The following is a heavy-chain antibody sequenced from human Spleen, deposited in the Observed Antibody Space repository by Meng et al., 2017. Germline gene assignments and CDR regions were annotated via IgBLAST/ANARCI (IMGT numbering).Heavy chain of an antibody. CDR3: AREGFLHSDFWSGHAVYYYGMDV. CDR1: GITFSTYW. J-gene: IGHJ6*02. D-gene: IGHD3-3*01. V-gene: IGHV3-7*01. Sequence: GGSLRLSCTASGITFSTYWMNWVRQAPGEGLEWVANIKQDGSEKLYVDSVKGRFTISRDNAKNTLYLQMNSLRAEDTAVYYCAREGFLHSDFWSGHAVYYYGMDVWGQGTTVTVSS. CDR2: IKQDGSEK.